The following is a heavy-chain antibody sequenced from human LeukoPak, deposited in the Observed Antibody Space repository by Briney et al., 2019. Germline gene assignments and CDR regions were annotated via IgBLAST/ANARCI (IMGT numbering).Heavy chain of an antibody. CDR2: INHSGST. CDR1: GGSFSGYY. CDR3: ARRWSYDYSGAFDI. D-gene: IGHD3-16*01. Sequence: SETLSLTCAVYGGSFSGYYWSWIRQPPGKGLEWIGEINHSGSTNYNPSLKSRVTISVDTSKNQFSLKLSSVTAADTAVYYCARRWSYDYSGAFDIWGQGTMVTVSS. V-gene: IGHV4-34*01. J-gene: IGHJ3*02.